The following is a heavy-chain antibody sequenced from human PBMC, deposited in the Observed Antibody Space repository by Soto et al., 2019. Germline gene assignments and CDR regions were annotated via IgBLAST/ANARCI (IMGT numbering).Heavy chain of an antibody. V-gene: IGHV4-39*07. CDR2: INYSGST. D-gene: IGHD6-19*01. CDR3: ARDKQWGADYYGMDV. Sequence: PSETLSLTCTVSGGSISSSGFYWAWIRQPPGKGLEWIGSINYSGSTYYNPSLKSRVTISVDTSKNQFSLKLSSVTAADTAVYYCARDKQWGADYYGMDVWGQGTTVTVSS. J-gene: IGHJ6*02. CDR1: GGSISSSGFY.